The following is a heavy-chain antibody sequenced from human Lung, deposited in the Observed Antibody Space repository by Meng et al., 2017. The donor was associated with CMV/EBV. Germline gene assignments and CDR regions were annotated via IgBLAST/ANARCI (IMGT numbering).Heavy chain of an antibody. J-gene: IGHJ4*02. CDR3: ATGVADFDN. CDR2: TNHNQGLT. D-gene: IGHD6-19*01. Sequence: VKVMKAGAAVKSSWAACTCTFNGYGFTFESHAHNRGREGKGQVIEWKGSTNHNQGLTGYAKKSTDRATMTTNISNRTAYLDHSSLRSEETAAYYYATGVADFDNWGQGTLVTVSS. CDR1: GFTFESHA. V-gene: IGHV1-8*01.